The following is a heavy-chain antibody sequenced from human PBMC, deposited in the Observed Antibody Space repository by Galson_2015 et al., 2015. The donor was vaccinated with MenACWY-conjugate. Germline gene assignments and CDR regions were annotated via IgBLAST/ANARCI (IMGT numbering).Heavy chain of an antibody. J-gene: IGHJ2*01. Sequence: EILSLTCTVSGGSISSYYWSWIRQPPGRGLEWIGYIYYSGSTNYNPSLKSRVTISLDTSKNHFSLKLTSVTAADTAIYFCARSYYDLSTGPMAGWFDLWGRGTLVTVSS. CDR2: IYYSGST. CDR1: GGSISSYY. V-gene: IGHV4-59*08. D-gene: IGHD3-9*01. CDR3: ARSYYDLSTGPMAGWFDL.